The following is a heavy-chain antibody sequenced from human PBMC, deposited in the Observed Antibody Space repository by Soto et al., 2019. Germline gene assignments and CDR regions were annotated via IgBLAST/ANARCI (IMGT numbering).Heavy chain of an antibody. D-gene: IGHD1-1*01. CDR2: MNPNTGNS. CDR1: GYTFASYD. Sequence: ASVKVSCKAFGYTFASYDIYWVRQATGQGLEWMGWMNPNTGNSAYAQKFQGRVTVTSDTSINTVHMELSSLRSEDTAVYYCARRAETNGWNGFGADKYYFDFWGQGTLVTVSS. V-gene: IGHV1-8*01. CDR3: ARRAETNGWNGFGADKYYFDF. J-gene: IGHJ4*02.